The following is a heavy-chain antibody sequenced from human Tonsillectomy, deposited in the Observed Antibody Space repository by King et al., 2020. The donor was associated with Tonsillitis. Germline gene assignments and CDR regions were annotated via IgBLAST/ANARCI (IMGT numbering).Heavy chain of an antibody. D-gene: IGHD4-11*01. CDR1: GFTFSNYA. J-gene: IGHJ4*02. CDR2: VSGSGGST. CDR3: AKDLMTTVTSLNSAAIDH. V-gene: IGHV3-23*04. Sequence: VQLVESGGGSVQPGGSLRLSCAASGFTFSNYAMNWVRPAPGKGLEWGSGVSGSGGSTYYADSVKGRFTVSRDNSKNTLFLQMNSPRAEDTAVYYCAKDLMTTVTSLNSAAIDHWGQGTLVTVSS.